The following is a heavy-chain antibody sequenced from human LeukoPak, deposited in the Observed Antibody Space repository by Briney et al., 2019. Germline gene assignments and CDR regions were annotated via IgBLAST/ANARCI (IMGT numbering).Heavy chain of an antibody. CDR2: IYYSGST. J-gene: IGHJ5*02. CDR1: GGSISSGDYY. CDR3: ARVLPEGWFDP. Sequence: KSSEPLSLTCTVSGGSISSGDYYWSWIRQPPGKGLEWIGYIYYSGSTYYNPSLKSRVTISVDTSKNQFSLKLSSVTAADTAVYYRARVLPEGWFDPWGQGTLVTVSS. V-gene: IGHV4-30-4*01.